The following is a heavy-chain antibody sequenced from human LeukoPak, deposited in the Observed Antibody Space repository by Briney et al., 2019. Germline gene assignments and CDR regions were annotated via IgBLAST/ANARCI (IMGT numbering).Heavy chain of an antibody. Sequence: ASVKVSCKASGYILSDYYMHWVRQVPGQGLEWMGWMNPHSGGTNYAQKFQGRVTMTRDTSISTDYMELSRLTSDDTAVYYCVRDGDGRLNFDHWGQGTLVTVSS. V-gene: IGHV1-2*02. D-gene: IGHD3-10*01. CDR1: GYILSDYY. J-gene: IGHJ4*02. CDR2: MNPHSGGT. CDR3: VRDGDGRLNFDH.